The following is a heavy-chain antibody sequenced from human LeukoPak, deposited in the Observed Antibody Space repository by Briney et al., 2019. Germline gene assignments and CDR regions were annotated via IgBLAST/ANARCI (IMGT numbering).Heavy chain of an antibody. J-gene: IGHJ4*02. D-gene: IGHD3-16*02. CDR3: ARGMFGGVIVVDY. V-gene: IGHV3-48*01. Sequence: TGGSLRLSCEASGFTFGSYEMTWVRQAPGKGLEWVSYISSSSSTIYYADSVKGRFTISRDNAKNSLYLQMNSLRAEDTAVYYCARGMFGGVIVVDYWGQGTLVTVSS. CDR2: ISSSSSTI. CDR1: GFTFGSYE.